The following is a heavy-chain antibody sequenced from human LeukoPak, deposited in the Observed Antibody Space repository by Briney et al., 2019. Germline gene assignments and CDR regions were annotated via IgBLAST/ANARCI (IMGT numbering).Heavy chain of an antibody. V-gene: IGHV1-18*04. D-gene: IGHD2-15*01. Sequence: GASVKVSCKASGYTFTSYGISWVRQAPGQGLEWMGWISAYNGNTNYAQKLQGRVTMTTDTSTSTAYMELRSLRYDDTAVYYCARDRVYCSGGSCYPYYFDYWGQGTLVTVSS. CDR1: GYTFTSYG. CDR2: ISAYNGNT. CDR3: ARDRVYCSGGSCYPYYFDY. J-gene: IGHJ4*02.